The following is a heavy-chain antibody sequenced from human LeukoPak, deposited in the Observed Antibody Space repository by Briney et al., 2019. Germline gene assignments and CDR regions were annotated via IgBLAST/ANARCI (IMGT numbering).Heavy chain of an antibody. J-gene: IGHJ4*02. Sequence: ASVKVSCKASGYTFTSYDINWVRQATGQGLEWMGWMNPNSGNTGYAQKFQGRVTMTRNTSISTAYMELSSPRSEDTAVYYCARVGSQDFWSGYLGLFLDYWGQGTLVTVSS. CDR1: GYTFTSYD. D-gene: IGHD3-3*01. V-gene: IGHV1-8*01. CDR3: ARVGSQDFWSGYLGLFLDY. CDR2: MNPNSGNT.